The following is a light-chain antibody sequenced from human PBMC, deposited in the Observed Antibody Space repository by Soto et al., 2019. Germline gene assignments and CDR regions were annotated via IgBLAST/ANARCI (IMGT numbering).Light chain of an antibody. CDR1: QGINKW. V-gene: IGKV1-12*01. J-gene: IGKJ4*01. CDR3: QQANTFALT. CDR2: SAS. Sequence: DIPMTQSPSSVSASVGDRVTITCRASQGINKWLAWYQQKPGTAPKLLIYSASSLYTGVPSRFSGSGSGTDFTLTISSLQPEDFATYYCQQANTFALTFGGGTKVEI.